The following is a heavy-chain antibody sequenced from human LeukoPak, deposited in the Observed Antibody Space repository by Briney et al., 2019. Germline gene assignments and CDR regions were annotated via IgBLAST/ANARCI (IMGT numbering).Heavy chain of an antibody. CDR2: ISWNSGSI. V-gene: IGHV3-9*01. J-gene: IGHJ4*02. Sequence: GGSLRLSCAASGFTFDDYAMHWVRQAPGKGLEWVSGISWNSGSIGYADSVKGRFTISRDNAKNSLYLQMNSLRAEDTALYYCVKARRSHLPGDYFDYWGQGTLVTVSS. D-gene: IGHD2-15*01. CDR3: VKARRSHLPGDYFDY. CDR1: GFTFDDYA.